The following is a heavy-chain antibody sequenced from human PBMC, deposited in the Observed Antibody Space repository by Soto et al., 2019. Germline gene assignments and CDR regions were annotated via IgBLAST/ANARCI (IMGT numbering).Heavy chain of an antibody. V-gene: IGHV1-3*01. J-gene: IGHJ3*01. CDR2: INAATGNT. CDR1: GYNFTNHA. Sequence: HVEIVQSGAEVKMPGASVNVSCKSSGYNFTNHAMHWVRQAPGQRLEWLGWINAATGNTQYSQRFQDRLIIIRDTSASTASMELSSLRSEDTAVYYCGRGAARRPPVTRAFDLWGRGTFVTVSS. D-gene: IGHD4-17*01. CDR3: GRGAARRPPVTRAFDL.